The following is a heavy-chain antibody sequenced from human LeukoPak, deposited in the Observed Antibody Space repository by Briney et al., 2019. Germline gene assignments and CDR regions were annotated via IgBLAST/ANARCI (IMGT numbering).Heavy chain of an antibody. CDR2: ISGNGAST. D-gene: IGHD6-13*01. CDR3: AKRGSSIAATSPPPRYFDY. V-gene: IGHV3-23*01. J-gene: IGHJ4*02. Sequence: GGSLRLSCAASGFTFSTYAMNWVRQAPGKGLEWVSAISGNGASTYYADSVKGRFTISRDNSKNTVDLQMNSLRAEDTAVYYCAKRGSSIAATSPPPRYFDYWGQGTLVTVSS. CDR1: GFTFSTYA.